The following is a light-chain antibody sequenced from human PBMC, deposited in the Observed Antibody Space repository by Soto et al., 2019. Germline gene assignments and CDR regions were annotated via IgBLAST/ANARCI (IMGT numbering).Light chain of an antibody. CDR3: HQRSNWPLT. V-gene: IGKV3-11*01. J-gene: IGKJ4*01. Sequence: EIVLTQSPATLSLSPGERANLSCRASQSVSSYLAWYQQKPGQAPRLLIHDASNRATGIPARFSGSGSGTDFTLTISSLGPEDFAVYYCHQRSNWPLTFGGGTKVDIK. CDR1: QSVSSY. CDR2: DAS.